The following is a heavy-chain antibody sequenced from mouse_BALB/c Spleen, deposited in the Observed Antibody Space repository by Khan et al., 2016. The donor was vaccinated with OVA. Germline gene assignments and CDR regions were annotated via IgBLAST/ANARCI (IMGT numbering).Heavy chain of an antibody. CDR1: GYSITSEYT. CDR3: ARKDYYDYDPFPY. Sequence: VQLQQSGPGLEKPSQSLSLTCTVTGYSITSEYTWNLIRQFPGNKLEWMGFISYSGNTRYNPSLKSRISITRDTSKNQFFLQLNSVTSEDTATYYCARKDYYDYDPFPYWGQGTLVTVSA. CDR2: ISYSGNT. D-gene: IGHD2-4*01. V-gene: IGHV3-2*02. J-gene: IGHJ3*01.